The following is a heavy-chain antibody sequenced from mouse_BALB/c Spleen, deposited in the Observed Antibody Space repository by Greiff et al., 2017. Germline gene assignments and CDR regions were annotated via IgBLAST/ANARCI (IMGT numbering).Heavy chain of an antibody. CDR2: ILPGSGST. D-gene: IGHD1-1*01. CDR1: GYTFSSYW. CDR3: ARTTVAHYFDD. Sequence: VQLQQSGAELMKPGASVKISCKATGYTFSSYWIEWVKQRPGHGLEWIGEILPGSGSTNYNEKFKGKATFTADTSSNTAYMQLSSLTSEDSAVYYCARTTVAHYFDDWGQGTTLTVSS. J-gene: IGHJ2*01. V-gene: IGHV1-9*01.